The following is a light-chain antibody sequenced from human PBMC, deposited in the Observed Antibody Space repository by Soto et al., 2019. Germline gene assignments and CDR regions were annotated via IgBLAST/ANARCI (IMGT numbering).Light chain of an antibody. CDR1: SSNIGAGYD. V-gene: IGLV1-40*01. Sequence: QSVLTQPPSVSGAPGQRVTISCTESSSNIGAGYDVHWYQHLPGTAPKLLIYGNSNRPSGVPDRFSGSKSVTSASLAITGLQAEDEADYYCQSYDSSLSGWVFGGGTKVTVL. J-gene: IGLJ2*01. CDR2: GNS. CDR3: QSYDSSLSGWV.